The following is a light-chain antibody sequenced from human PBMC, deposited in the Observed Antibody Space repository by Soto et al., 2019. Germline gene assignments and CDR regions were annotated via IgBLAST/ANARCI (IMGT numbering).Light chain of an antibody. CDR2: EVS. V-gene: IGLV2-8*01. CDR3: SSYASSNNYV. CDR1: SSDVGAYIF. J-gene: IGLJ1*01. Sequence: QSALTQPASVSGSPGQSITISCTGTSSDVGAYIFVSWYQQHPGKAPKLMIYEVSKRPSGVPDRFSGSRSGNTASLTVSGLQAEDEADYYCSSYASSNNYVFGTGTKVTVL.